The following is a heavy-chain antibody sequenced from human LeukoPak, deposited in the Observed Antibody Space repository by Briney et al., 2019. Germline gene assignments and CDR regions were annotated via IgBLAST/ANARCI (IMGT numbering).Heavy chain of an antibody. D-gene: IGHD3-10*01. CDR1: GFSFSRYS. Sequence: GGSLRLSCAASGFSFSRYSLSWVRQAPGKGLEWISLISSSTTYIYYADSVKGRFTISRDNAKNSLYLQMNSLRAEDTAVYYCARWGSAFDYWGQGTLVTVSS. V-gene: IGHV3-21*01. CDR2: ISSSTTYI. CDR3: ARWGSAFDY. J-gene: IGHJ4*02.